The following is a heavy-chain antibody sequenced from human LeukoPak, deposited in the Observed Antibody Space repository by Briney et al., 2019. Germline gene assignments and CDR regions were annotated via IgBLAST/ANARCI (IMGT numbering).Heavy chain of an antibody. CDR2: ISHDGSNK. V-gene: IGHV3-30*04. CDR3: AREIIAAAPFDY. Sequence: GRSLRLSCAASGFTFSGYAMHWVRQAPGKGLEWVAVISHDGSNKYYADSVKGRFTISRDNSKNTLYLQMNSLRAEDTAVYYCAREIIAAAPFDYWGQGTLVTVSS. J-gene: IGHJ4*02. CDR1: GFTFSGYA. D-gene: IGHD6-13*01.